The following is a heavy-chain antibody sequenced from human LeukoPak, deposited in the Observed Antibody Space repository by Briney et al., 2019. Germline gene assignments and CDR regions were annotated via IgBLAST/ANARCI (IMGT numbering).Heavy chain of an antibody. Sequence: GESLKISCKGSGYSFTNYWIGWVRQMPGKGLEWMAIIYPDDSDTRYSPSFQGQVTISADKSISAAYLQWSSLKASDTAMYYCARLVTSSSPSYFDYWGQGTLVTVSS. CDR1: GYSFTNYW. V-gene: IGHV5-51*01. D-gene: IGHD6-6*01. J-gene: IGHJ4*02. CDR2: IYPDDSDT. CDR3: ARLVTSSSPSYFDY.